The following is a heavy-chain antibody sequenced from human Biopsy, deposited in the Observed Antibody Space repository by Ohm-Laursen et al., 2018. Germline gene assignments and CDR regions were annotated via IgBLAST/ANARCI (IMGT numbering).Heavy chain of an antibody. V-gene: IGHV1-69*10. CDR1: GGTFSSYA. CDR2: IIPILGVP. D-gene: IGHD3-3*01. J-gene: IGHJ4*02. CDR3: ATPFQYYDSWGGYPPFDH. Sequence: VKISCKASGGTFSSYAVSWVRQAPGQGLEWMGRIIPILGVPNYAPKFQGRVSITADKSTTTAYMELSNLKSEDTAVYYCATPFQYYDSWGGYPPFDHWGQGTLVTVSS.